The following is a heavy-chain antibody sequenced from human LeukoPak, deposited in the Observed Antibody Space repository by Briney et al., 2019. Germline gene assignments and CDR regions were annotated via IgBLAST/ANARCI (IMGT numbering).Heavy chain of an antibody. CDR1: GGSFSGYY. Sequence: SETLSLTCAVYGGSFSGYYWSWIRQPPGKGLEWIGEINHSGSTNYNPSLKSRVNISVDTSKNQFSLKLSSVTAADTAVYYCARGPDIVVVPAAIIRNYFDYWGQGTLVTVSS. CDR2: INHSGST. V-gene: IGHV4-34*01. J-gene: IGHJ4*02. D-gene: IGHD2-2*01. CDR3: ARGPDIVVVPAAIIRNYFDY.